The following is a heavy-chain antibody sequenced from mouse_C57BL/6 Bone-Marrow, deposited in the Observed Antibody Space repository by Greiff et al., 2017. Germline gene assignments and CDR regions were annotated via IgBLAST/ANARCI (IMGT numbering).Heavy chain of an antibody. J-gene: IGHJ2*01. CDR3: ARYQEAGDDFDY. CDR1: GYSITSDY. D-gene: IGHD3-2*02. CDR2: ISYSGST. V-gene: IGHV3-8*01. Sequence: EVQLQQSGPGLAKPSQTLSLTCSVTGYSITSDYWNWIRKFPGHKLEYIGYISYSGSTYYNPSLKSRISIPRDTSKTQYYLLLNAVPTEDTAAYYCARYQEAGDDFDYWGQGTTLTVSS.